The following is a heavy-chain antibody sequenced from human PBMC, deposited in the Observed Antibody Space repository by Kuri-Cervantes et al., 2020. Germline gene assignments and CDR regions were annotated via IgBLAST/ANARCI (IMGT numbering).Heavy chain of an antibody. CDR2: IYSDSST. Sequence: GESLKISCAASGFTVSSNHMSWVRQAPGKGLEWVSVIYSDSSTYYADSVKGRFTISRDNSKNTVYLQMNSLRAEDTAVYYCAKGDNLYGWGQGTLVTVSS. J-gene: IGHJ4*02. D-gene: IGHD3-10*01. V-gene: IGHV3-53*05. CDR3: AKGDNLYG. CDR1: GFTVSSNH.